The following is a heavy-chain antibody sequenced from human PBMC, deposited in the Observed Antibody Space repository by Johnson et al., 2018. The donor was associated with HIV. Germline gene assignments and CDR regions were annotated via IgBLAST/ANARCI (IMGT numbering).Heavy chain of an antibody. J-gene: IGHJ3*02. CDR3: ARDRVVVTATTTHDAFDI. V-gene: IGHV3-7*01. CDR2: IKQDGRAK. D-gene: IGHD2-21*02. Sequence: VHLVESGGGLVQPGGSLRLSCAASGFTFSSYWMSWVRQAPGKGLEWVANIKQDGRAKYYVDSVKGRSTISRDNAKNSLYLQMNSLRAEDTAVYYCARDRVVVTATTTHDAFDIWGQGTMVTVSS. CDR1: GFTFSSYW.